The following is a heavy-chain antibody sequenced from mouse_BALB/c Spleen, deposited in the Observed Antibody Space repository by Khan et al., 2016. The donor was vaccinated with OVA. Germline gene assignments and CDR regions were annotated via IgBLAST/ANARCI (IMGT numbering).Heavy chain of an antibody. D-gene: IGHD2-14*01. CDR1: GDSITSGY. Sequence: VQLKESGPSLVKPSQTLSLTCSVTGDSITSGYWNWIRKFPGNRLEFMGYIIYTGSTYYNPSLKSRISITRHTSTNQYYLQLNSVTNEDTATYYCARSTYRYAFVYWGQGTLVTVSA. J-gene: IGHJ3*01. CDR2: IIYTGST. V-gene: IGHV3-8*02. CDR3: ARSTYRYAFVY.